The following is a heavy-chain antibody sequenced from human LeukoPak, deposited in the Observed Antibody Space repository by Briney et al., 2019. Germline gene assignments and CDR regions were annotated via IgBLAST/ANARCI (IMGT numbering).Heavy chain of an antibody. D-gene: IGHD7-27*01. V-gene: IGHV1-3*04. CDR1: GYTFTSYA. Sequence: ASVKVSCKASGYTFTSYAMHWVRQAPGQRLEWMGWINTGNGNTKYSQKFQDRVTITRDTSASTAYMELSSLRSEDTAVYYCARTWGFTEGYFDYWGQGTLVTVSS. J-gene: IGHJ4*02. CDR2: INTGNGNT. CDR3: ARTWGFTEGYFDY.